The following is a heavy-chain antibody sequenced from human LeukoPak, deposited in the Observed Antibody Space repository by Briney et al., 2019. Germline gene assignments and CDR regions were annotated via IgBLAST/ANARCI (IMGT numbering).Heavy chain of an antibody. J-gene: IGHJ6*04. D-gene: IGHD4-17*01. V-gene: IGHV4-34*01. CDR1: GGSFSGYY. CDR3: ATSSGLYGDYDYYYYYGMDV. CDR2: INHSGST. Sequence: PSETLSLTCAGYGGSFSGYYWSWIRQPPGKGLEWIGEINHSGSTNYNPSLKSRVTISVDTSKNQFSLKLSSVTAADTAVYYCATSSGLYGDYDYYYYYGMDVWGKGTRSPSPQ.